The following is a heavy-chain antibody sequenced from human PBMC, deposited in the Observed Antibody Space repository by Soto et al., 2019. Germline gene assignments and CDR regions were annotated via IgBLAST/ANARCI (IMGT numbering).Heavy chain of an antibody. CDR1: GGSFSGYY. V-gene: IGHV4-34*01. D-gene: IGHD1-26*01. J-gene: IGHJ4*02. CDR2: INHSGST. CDR3: AIGRGGATPY. Sequence: QVQIRQWGAGLLKPSETLSLTCAVYGGSFSGYYWSWIRQPPGKGLEWIGEINHSGSTNYNPSLKSRVTISEDTSKNQFSLKLSSVTAADTAGYYCAIGRGGATPYWGQGTLVTVSS.